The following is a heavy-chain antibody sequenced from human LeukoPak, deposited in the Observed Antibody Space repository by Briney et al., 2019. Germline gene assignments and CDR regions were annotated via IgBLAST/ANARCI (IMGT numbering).Heavy chain of an antibody. D-gene: IGHD1-26*01. CDR3: AKSRVGAPNSCFDY. J-gene: IGHJ4*02. CDR1: GFTFSRYS. V-gene: IGHV3-21*01. Sequence: PGGSLRLSCAASGFTFSRYSMNWVRQAPGKGLEWVSSISGTGSYKYYADSVKGRFTISRDNAKDSLYLQMNSLRAEDTAVYYCAKSRVGAPNSCFDYWGQGTLVTVSS. CDR2: ISGTGSYK.